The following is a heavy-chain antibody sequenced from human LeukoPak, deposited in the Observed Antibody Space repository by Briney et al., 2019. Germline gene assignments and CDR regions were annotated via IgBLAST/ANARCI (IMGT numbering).Heavy chain of an antibody. Sequence: PSETLSLTCAVSGGSISSILYHWGWIRQTPGKGLEWIANIYYTGVSNYSPSLKSRVTISVDTSKNQFSLKLSSVTAADTAVYYCARQGLELDFRFDYWGQGTLVTVSS. CDR2: IYYTGVS. D-gene: IGHD1-7*01. J-gene: IGHJ4*02. V-gene: IGHV4-39*01. CDR3: ARQGLELDFRFDY. CDR1: GGSISSILYH.